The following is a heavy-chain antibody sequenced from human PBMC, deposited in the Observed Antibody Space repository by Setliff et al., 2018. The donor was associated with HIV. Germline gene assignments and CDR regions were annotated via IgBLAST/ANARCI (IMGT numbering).Heavy chain of an antibody. CDR2: INHSGST. CDR3: ARGLGIAAAGSRRQDNWFDP. D-gene: IGHD6-13*01. Sequence: PSETLSLTCAVYGGSFSGYYWSWIRQPPGKGLEWIGEINHSGSTNYNPSLKSRVTKSVDTSKNQFSLRLSSVTAADTAMYYWARGLGIAAAGSRRQDNWFDPWGQGTLVTVST. J-gene: IGHJ5*02. V-gene: IGHV4-34*01. CDR1: GGSFSGYY.